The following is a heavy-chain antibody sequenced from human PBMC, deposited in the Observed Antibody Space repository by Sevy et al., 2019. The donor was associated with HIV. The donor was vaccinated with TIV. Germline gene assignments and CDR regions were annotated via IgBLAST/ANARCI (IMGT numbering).Heavy chain of an antibody. Sequence: GGSLRLSCAASGFTFSNYWMSWVRQAPGKGLGWVANIKLDGSEKYYVDSVKGRFTISRDNAKNSLYLQMNSLRAEDTALYYCARDCSSTSCLWGLDVWGQGTTVTVSS. CDR2: IKLDGSEK. D-gene: IGHD2-2*01. CDR3: ARDCSSTSCLWGLDV. CDR1: GFTFSNYW. V-gene: IGHV3-7*03. J-gene: IGHJ6*02.